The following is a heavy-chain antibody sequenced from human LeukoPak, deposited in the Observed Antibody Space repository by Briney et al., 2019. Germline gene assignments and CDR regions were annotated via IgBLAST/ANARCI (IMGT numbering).Heavy chain of an antibody. D-gene: IGHD2-21*02. CDR2: IYYSGST. CDR3: ARGPYCGGDCYSADY. CDR1: GGSISSGGYY. V-gene: IGHV4-31*03. J-gene: IGHJ4*02. Sequence: PSQTLSLTCTVSGGSISSGGYYWSWIRQHPGKGLEWIGYIYYSGSTYYNPSLTSRVTISVDASKNQFPLKLSSVTAADTAVYYCARGPYCGGDCYSADYWGQGTLVTVSS.